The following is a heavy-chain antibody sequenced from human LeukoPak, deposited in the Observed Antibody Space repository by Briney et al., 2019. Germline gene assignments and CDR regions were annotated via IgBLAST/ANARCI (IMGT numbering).Heavy chain of an antibody. Sequence: APVKVSCKASGYTFTGYYMHWVRQAPGQGLEWMGWMNPNSGNTGYAQKFQGRVTMTRNTSISTAYMELSSLRSEDTAVYYCARGKYSSSWYRGNWFDPWGQGTLVTVSS. V-gene: IGHV1-8*02. CDR3: ARGKYSSSWYRGNWFDP. D-gene: IGHD6-13*01. J-gene: IGHJ5*02. CDR2: MNPNSGNT. CDR1: GYTFTGYY.